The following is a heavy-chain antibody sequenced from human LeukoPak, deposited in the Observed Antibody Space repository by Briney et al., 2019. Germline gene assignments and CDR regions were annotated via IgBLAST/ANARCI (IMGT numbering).Heavy chain of an antibody. D-gene: IGHD1-26*01. CDR3: AKAGTELDVSFDY. CDR2: ISYDGSNK. V-gene: IGHV3-30*18. CDR1: GFTFSSYG. Sequence: GRSLRPSCAASGFTFSSYGMHWVRQAPGKGLEWVAVISYDGSNKYYADSVKGRFTISRDNSKNTLYLQMNSLRAEDTAVYYCAKAGTELDVSFDYWGQGTLVTVSS. J-gene: IGHJ4*02.